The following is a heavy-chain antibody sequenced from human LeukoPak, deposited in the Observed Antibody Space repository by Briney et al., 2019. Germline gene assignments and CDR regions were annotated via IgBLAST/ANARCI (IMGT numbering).Heavy chain of an antibody. CDR2: IYYSGTT. V-gene: IGHV4-39*01. CDR3: ASTITYSDDTGYYLVDAFDV. CDR1: GGSISSSSYY. D-gene: IGHD3-9*01. Sequence: PSDTLSLTCSVSGGSISSSSYYWAWIRQPPGKGLEWIGSIYYSGTTYYNPAPMSRVIISVDTSTNRFSLKLSSVTAADTAVYYCASTITYSDDTGYYLVDAFDVWAQGILVTVSS. J-gene: IGHJ3*01.